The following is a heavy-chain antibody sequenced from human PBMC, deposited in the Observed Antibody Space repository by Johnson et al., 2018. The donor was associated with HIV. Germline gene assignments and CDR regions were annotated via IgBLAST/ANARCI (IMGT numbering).Heavy chain of an antibody. CDR2: ISYDGSNK. V-gene: IGHV3-30*18. J-gene: IGHJ3*02. CDR3: AKDFSMWVVTRGDAFDI. D-gene: IGHD4-23*01. CDR1: GFTFSSYG. Sequence: QVQLVESGGGVVQPGRSLRLSCAASGFTFSSYGMHWVRQAPGKGLEWVAVISYDGSNKYYADSVKGRCPISRDNSKNTLYLQMNSLRAEDTAVYYCAKDFSMWVVTRGDAFDIWGQGTMVTVSS.